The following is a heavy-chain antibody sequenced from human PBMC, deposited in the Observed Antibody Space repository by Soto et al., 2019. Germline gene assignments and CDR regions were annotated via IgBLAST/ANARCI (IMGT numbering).Heavy chain of an antibody. V-gene: IGHV4-30-4*01. CDR1: GASVTNDRYY. D-gene: IGHD1-7*01. J-gene: IGHJ5*01. CDR2: IYYTGTT. Sequence: PSETLSLTCNVSGASVTNDRYYWSWIRQPPGKGLEWIGYIYYTGTTHYNPSVKSRVSILLDTSKDQFSLKLTSVSVADAAIYYCATILHSYGTNWVDSWGPGTFVSVSS. CDR3: ATILHSYGTNWVDS.